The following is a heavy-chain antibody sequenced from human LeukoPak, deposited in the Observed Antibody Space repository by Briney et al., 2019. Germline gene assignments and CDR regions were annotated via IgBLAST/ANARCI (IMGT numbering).Heavy chain of an antibody. D-gene: IGHD2-8*01. CDR2: INPNSGGT. J-gene: IGHJ6*02. CDR1: GYTFTGYY. Sequence: RASVKVSCKASGYTFTGYYMHWVRQAPGQGLEWMGWINPNSGGTNYAQKFQGWVTMTRDTSISTAYMELSRLRSDDTAVYYCARTIGGYTPDYYGMDVWGQGTTVTVSS. CDR3: ARTIGGYTPDYYGMDV. V-gene: IGHV1-2*04.